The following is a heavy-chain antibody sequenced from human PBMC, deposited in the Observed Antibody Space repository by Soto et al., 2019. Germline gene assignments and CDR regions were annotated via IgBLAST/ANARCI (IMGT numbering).Heavy chain of an antibody. V-gene: IGHV6-1*01. CDR2: TYYRSKWNN. D-gene: IGHD3-10*01. J-gene: IGHJ6*02. CDR3: TGITSFRGMDV. CDR1: GDSVSSNSAA. Sequence: QALSLTCAISGDSVSSNSAACNLIRQSPSRGLEWLGRTYYRSKWNNDYALSVKSRITINPDTPKNQFSLHLYSVTPEDTAVYYCTGITSFRGMDVWGQGTPVTVSS.